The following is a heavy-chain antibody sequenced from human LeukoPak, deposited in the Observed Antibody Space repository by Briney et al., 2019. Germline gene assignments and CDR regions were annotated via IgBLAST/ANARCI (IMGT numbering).Heavy chain of an antibody. Sequence: ASVKVSFKASGYTFTSYGINWLRQAPGQGLEWMAWISAYNGNTNYAQKLQGRVTMTTDTSMSTAYMELRSLRSDDTAVYYCVRDDALVATGSFDYWGQGTLVTVSS. CDR2: ISAYNGNT. CDR1: GYTFTSYG. D-gene: IGHD5-12*01. V-gene: IGHV1-18*01. CDR3: VRDDALVATGSFDY. J-gene: IGHJ4*02.